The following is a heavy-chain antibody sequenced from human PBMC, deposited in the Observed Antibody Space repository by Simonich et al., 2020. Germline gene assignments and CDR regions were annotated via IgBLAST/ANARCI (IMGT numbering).Heavy chain of an antibody. V-gene: IGHV4-39*01. D-gene: IGHD2-8*01. J-gene: IGHJ4*02. Sequence: QLQLQESGPGLVKPSETLSLTCTVSGGSISSSSYYWGWIRQPPGKGLEWIGSIYKRRSTYTNPTLKSRVTISVDTSKNQFSLKRSSVTAADTAVYYCARQRVLMVYAVDYWGQGTLVTVSS. CDR1: GGSISSSSYY. CDR3: ARQRVLMVYAVDY. CDR2: IYKRRST.